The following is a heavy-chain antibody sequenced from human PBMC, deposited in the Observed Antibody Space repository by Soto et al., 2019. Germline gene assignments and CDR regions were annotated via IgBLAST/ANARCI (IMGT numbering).Heavy chain of an antibody. J-gene: IGHJ6*02. D-gene: IGHD6-6*01. CDR2: IIPIFGTA. V-gene: IGHV1-69*06. CDR1: GSTFSSYA. Sequence: ASVKVSCKASGSTFSSYAISWVRQAPGQGLEWMGGIIPIFGTANYAQKFQGRVTITADKSTSTAYMELSSLRSEDTAVYYCARDGDSSSSSGMDVWGQGTTVTVSS. CDR3: ARDGDSSSSSGMDV.